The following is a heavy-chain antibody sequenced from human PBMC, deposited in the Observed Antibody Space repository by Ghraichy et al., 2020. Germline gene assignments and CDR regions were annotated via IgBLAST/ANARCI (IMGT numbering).Heavy chain of an antibody. D-gene: IGHD3-22*01. J-gene: IGHJ4*02. V-gene: IGHV3-11*01. CDR1: GFTFSDYY. CDR3: ARSPRYYYDSSGYGTDY. CDR2: ISSSGSTI. Sequence: GESLRLSCAASGFTFSDYYMSWIRQAPGKGLEWVSYISSSGSTIYYADSVKGRFTISRDNAKNSLYLQMNSLRAEDTAVYYCARSPRYYYDSSGYGTDYWGQGTLVTVSS.